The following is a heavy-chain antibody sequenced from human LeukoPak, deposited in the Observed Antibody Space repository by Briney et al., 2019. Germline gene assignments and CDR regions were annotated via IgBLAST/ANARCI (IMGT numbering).Heavy chain of an antibody. J-gene: IGHJ6*02. Sequence: GGSQRLSCAACGFTFSSYAMHWVRQAPGKGLEWVAVISYDGSNKYYADFVKGRFTISRDNSKNTLYLQMNSLRAEDTAVYYCARDPHDNVVVVAATYYYYYGMDVWGQGTTVTVSS. CDR3: ARDPHDNVVVVAATYYYYYGMDV. V-gene: IGHV3-30-3*01. CDR1: GFTFSSYA. CDR2: ISYDGSNK. D-gene: IGHD2-15*01.